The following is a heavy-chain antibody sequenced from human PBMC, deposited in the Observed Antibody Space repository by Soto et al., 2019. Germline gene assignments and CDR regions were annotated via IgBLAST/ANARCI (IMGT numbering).Heavy chain of an antibody. CDR3: AKDLPYYDSSGPLSA. Sequence: VGSLRLSCAASGFTFSSYGMHWVRQAPGKGLEWVAVISYDGSNKYYADSVKGRFTISRDNSKNTLYLQMNSLRAEDTAVYYCAKDLPYYDSSGPLSAWGQGTLVTVSS. CDR1: GFTFSSYG. J-gene: IGHJ5*02. CDR2: ISYDGSNK. D-gene: IGHD3-22*01. V-gene: IGHV3-30*18.